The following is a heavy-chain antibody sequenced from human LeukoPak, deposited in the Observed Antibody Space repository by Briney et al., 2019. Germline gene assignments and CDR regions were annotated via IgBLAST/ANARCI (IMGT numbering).Heavy chain of an antibody. D-gene: IGHD6-13*01. J-gene: IGHJ4*02. CDR3: AKDDTLLRIAAAGTQDY. Sequence: KPGGSLRLSCAASGFTFSSYAMSWVRQAPGKGLEWVSAISGSGGSTYYADSVKGRFTISRDNSKNTLYLQMNSLRAEDTAVYYCAKDDTLLRIAAAGTQDYWGQGTLVAVSS. CDR2: ISGSGGST. CDR1: GFTFSSYA. V-gene: IGHV3-23*01.